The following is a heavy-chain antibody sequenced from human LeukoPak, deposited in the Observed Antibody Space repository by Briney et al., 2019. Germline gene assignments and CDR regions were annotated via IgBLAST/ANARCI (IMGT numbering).Heavy chain of an antibody. D-gene: IGHD3-22*01. CDR1: GFSFSGYA. Sequence: GGSLRLSCVASGFSFSGYAIHWVRQAPGKGLEWVALISYNGGRKDYADSVKGRFAIDRDNSKNTVYLQMNSLRPDDTAIYFCARQEARNYYYEGLDYWGQGNLVTVSS. CDR2: ISYNGGRK. V-gene: IGHV3-30*09. CDR3: ARQEARNYYYEGLDY. J-gene: IGHJ4*02.